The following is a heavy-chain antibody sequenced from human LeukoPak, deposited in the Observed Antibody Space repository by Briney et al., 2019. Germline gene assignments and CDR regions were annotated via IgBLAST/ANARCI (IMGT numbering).Heavy chain of an antibody. D-gene: IGHD1-26*01. CDR2: ITPVIDVS. J-gene: IGHJ5*02. Sequence: SVKVSCKAFGYTFSSYGITWVRQAPGQGLEWMGKITPVIDVSKYAQKFQGRLTITADKSTATVYMELSGLKSDDTAVYYCARVNLRGSQYNWFDPWSQGTLVTVSS. CDR3: ARVNLRGSQYNWFDP. CDR1: GYTFSSYG. V-gene: IGHV1-69*04.